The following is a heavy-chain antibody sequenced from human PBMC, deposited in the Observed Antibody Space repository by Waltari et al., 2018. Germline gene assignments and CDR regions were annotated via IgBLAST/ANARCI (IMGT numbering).Heavy chain of an antibody. CDR2: INYDGSQK. J-gene: IGHJ4*02. D-gene: IGHD2-2*01. V-gene: IGHV3-7*01. Sequence: EVQLVGSGGGVVQPGGSLKLTGGARGCRFSRYWMSWVRQTPGKGLEWVANINYDGSQKYFVDSVKGRFTISRDNAKNSVYLQMNSLRVEDTAVYYCAKSRGFEYWGQGTLITVSS. CDR1: GCRFSRYW. CDR3: AKSRGFEY.